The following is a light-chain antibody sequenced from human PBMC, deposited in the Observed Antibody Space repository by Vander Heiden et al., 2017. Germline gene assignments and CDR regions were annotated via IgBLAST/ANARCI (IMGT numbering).Light chain of an antibody. CDR1: SSNIGRNY. V-gene: IGLV1-51*02. J-gene: IGLJ2*01. CDR3: ATWDTDLTAVV. CDR2: ENN. Sequence: QSVVTQPPSVSAAPGQKVSISCSGGSSNIGRNYVSWYLHVPGTAPKLLSHENNKRPSGIPDRFSASKSGTSATLGISGLQPGDEADYYCATWDTDLTAVVFGGGTKLTVL.